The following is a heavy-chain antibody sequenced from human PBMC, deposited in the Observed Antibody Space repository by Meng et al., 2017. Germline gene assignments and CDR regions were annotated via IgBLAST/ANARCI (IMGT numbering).Heavy chain of an antibody. D-gene: IGHD1-26*01. CDR2: AYYRSKWYH. J-gene: IGHJ4*02. Sequence: QTQLTQPGSGLVKPSPTLSLICAISGDSVSSNSAAWNWTRQSPSRGLEWLGRAYYRSKWYHDYAESVKSRISIDPDTSKNQFSLQLRSVTPEDSAVYYCARGSYSFDSWGQRTLVTVSS. CDR1: GDSVSSNSAA. CDR3: ARGSYSFDS. V-gene: IGHV6-1*01.